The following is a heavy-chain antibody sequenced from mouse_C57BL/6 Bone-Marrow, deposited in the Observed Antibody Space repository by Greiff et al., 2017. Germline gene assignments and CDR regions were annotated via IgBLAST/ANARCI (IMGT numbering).Heavy chain of an antibody. CDR2: INPNNGGT. V-gene: IGHV1-26*01. J-gene: IGHJ2*01. CDR3: ARKGGGD. CDR1: GYTFTDYD. Sequence: VQLQQSGPELVKPGASVKLSCKASGYTFTDYDMNWVKQSHGKSLEWIGDINPNNGGTSYNQKFKGKATLTVDKSSSTAYMELRSLTSEDSAVYYCARKGGGDWGPGTTLTVYS.